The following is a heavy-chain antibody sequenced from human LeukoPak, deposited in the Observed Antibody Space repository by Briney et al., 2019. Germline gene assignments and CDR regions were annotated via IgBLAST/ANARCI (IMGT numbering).Heavy chain of an antibody. J-gene: IGHJ4*02. V-gene: IGHV4-34*01. D-gene: IGHD6-19*01. CDR1: GGSFSGYY. CDR3: ARGPWEYSSGDS. Sequence: SETLSLTCAVYGGSFSGYYWSWIRQPPGKGLEWIGEINHSGSTNYNPSLKSRVTLLVDTSKTQFSLKLSSVTAADTAVYFCARGPWEYSSGDSWGQGTLVTVSS. CDR2: INHSGST.